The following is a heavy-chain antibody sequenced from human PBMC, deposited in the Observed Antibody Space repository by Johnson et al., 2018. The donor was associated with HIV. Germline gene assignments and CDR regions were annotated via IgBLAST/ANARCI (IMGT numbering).Heavy chain of an antibody. D-gene: IGHD3-22*01. CDR2: IRSGGST. CDR3: ARVTRVGYSSAYVDAFDI. CDR1: GFTFSSYG. J-gene: IGHJ3*02. Sequence: VQLVESGGGVVQPGGSLRLSCAASGFTFSSYGMHWVRQAPGKGLEWVAFIRSGGSTGYADSVKGRFTISRDNAKQSLYLQMNSLRAEDTALYYCARVTRVGYSSAYVDAFDIWGQGTMVTVSS. V-gene: IGHV3-30*02.